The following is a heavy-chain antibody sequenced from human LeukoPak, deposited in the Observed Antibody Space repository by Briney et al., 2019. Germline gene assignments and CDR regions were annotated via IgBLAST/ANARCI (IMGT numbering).Heavy chain of an antibody. CDR1: GFTSSRYS. CDR2: ISGDSGTT. J-gene: IGHJ4*02. V-gene: IGHV3-23*01. Sequence: GGSLRLSCAASGFTSSRYSMNWVRQAPGKGLEWVSVISGDSGTTVYRDSVEGRFTISRDNSKNTLFLHMNSLRAEDTAVYYCAKKAQVTAGAAYIDYWGQGTLVTVSS. D-gene: IGHD2-21*02. CDR3: AKKAQVTAGAAYIDY.